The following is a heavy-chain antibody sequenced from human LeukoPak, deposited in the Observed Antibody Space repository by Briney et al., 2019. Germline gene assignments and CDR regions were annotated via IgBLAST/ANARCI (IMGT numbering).Heavy chain of an antibody. Sequence: GASLTLSCAASGFTFSSCAMNWVRQAPGKGLEWVSTVSGGGGSTYYADSVKGRFTISRDNSKNTVHLHMSSLRAEDTAIYFCTKDHIGYNQPIDYWGQGTLDTVSS. D-gene: IGHD5-24*01. J-gene: IGHJ4*02. CDR2: VSGGGGST. V-gene: IGHV3-23*01. CDR1: GFTFSSCA. CDR3: TKDHIGYNQPIDY.